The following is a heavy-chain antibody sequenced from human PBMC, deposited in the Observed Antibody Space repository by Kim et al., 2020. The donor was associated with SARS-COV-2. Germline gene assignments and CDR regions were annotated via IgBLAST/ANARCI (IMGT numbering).Heavy chain of an antibody. V-gene: IGHV4-39*01. D-gene: IGHD3-10*01. CDR3: ARNPMVRGVIIDY. Sequence: YNPSLKSRVTISVDTSKTQFSLKLSSVTAADTAVYYCARNPMVRGVIIDYWGQGTLVTVSS. J-gene: IGHJ4*02.